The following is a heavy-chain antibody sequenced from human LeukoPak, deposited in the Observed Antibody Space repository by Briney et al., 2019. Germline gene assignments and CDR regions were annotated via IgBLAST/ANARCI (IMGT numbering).Heavy chain of an antibody. V-gene: IGHV3-30*03. J-gene: IGHJ4*02. CDR3: ARDQAGSGHYADY. CDR2: ISYDGSNK. CDR1: GFTFSSYG. D-gene: IGHD3-10*01. Sequence: LAGGSLRLSCAASGFTFSSYGMHWVRQAPGKGLEWVAVISYDGSNKYYADSVKGRFTISRDNSKNTLYLQMNSLRAEDTAVYYCARDQAGSGHYADYWGQGTLVTVSS.